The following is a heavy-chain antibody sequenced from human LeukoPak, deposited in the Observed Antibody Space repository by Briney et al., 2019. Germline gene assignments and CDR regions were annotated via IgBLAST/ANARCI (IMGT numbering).Heavy chain of an antibody. V-gene: IGHV4-34*01. CDR1: GGSFSGYY. D-gene: IGHD1-26*01. CDR3: ARDPHGGSYSFDY. J-gene: IGHJ4*02. Sequence: SETLSLTCAVYGGSFSGYYWSWIRQPPGKGLEWIGEINHSGSTNYNPSLKSRVTISVDTSKNQFSLKLSSVTAADTAVYYCARDPHGGSYSFDYWGQGTLVTVSS. CDR2: INHSGST.